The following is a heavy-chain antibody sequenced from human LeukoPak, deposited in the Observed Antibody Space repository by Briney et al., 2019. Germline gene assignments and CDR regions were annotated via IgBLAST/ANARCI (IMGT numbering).Heavy chain of an antibody. J-gene: IGHJ4*02. D-gene: IGHD1-26*01. V-gene: IGHV4-39*02. CDR3: SRESGAFCPFGY. Sequence: SETLSLTCSVSGGSISTSDYYWGWIRQPPGKGLEWIGSIYYSVNTYYNPSLRGGITISVDTSKNQCCLRLSSVTAADTAVYYCSRESGAFCPFGYWGQGTLVIVPP. CDR2: IYYSVNT. CDR1: GGSISTSDYY.